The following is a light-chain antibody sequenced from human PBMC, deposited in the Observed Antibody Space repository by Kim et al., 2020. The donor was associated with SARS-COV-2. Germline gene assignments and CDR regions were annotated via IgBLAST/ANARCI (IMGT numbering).Light chain of an antibody. CDR1: NSDVDAYNY. CDR3: LSYTRSSIG. Sequence: QSALTHPASVSGSPGQSITISCTGANSDVDAYNYVSWYQQQPGRAPKLLIYDVNKRPSGITNRFSGSKSGNTASLTISGLQPEDDSDYYCLSYTRSSIGFGSGTKVTVL. V-gene: IGLV2-14*03. J-gene: IGLJ1*01. CDR2: DVN.